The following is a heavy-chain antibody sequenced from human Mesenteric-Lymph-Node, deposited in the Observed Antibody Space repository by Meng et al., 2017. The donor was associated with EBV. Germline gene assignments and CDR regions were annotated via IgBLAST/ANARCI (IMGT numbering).Heavy chain of an antibody. CDR1: GGSISNDGYS. J-gene: IGHJ5*02. D-gene: IGHD4-17*01. CDR2: IYHSGST. V-gene: IGHV4-30-2*01. Sequence: LQEPGPGLVKPSETLSLTCTVSGGSISNDGYSWSWIRQPPGKGLEWIGYIYHSGSTYSNPSLKSRVTISVDRSKNQFSLKLNSVTAADTAVYYCARASVYGDYDNWFDPWGQGTLVTVSS. CDR3: ARASVYGDYDNWFDP.